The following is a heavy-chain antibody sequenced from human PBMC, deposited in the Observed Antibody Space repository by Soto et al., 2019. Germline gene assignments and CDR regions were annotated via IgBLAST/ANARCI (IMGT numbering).Heavy chain of an antibody. CDR2: ISGSGGSP. CDR3: AKARCTSNTCYVPDH. V-gene: IGHV3-23*01. Sequence: EVQLLESGGGLVQPGGSLRLSCAASGFTFSGHTMSWVRQGPGKGLEWVSAISGSGGSPSYADSVQGRFTISRDNPKNTLYLQMSSLRVEDTAIYYCAKARCTSNTCYVPDHWGQGTLVTVSS. D-gene: IGHD2-15*01. CDR1: GFTFSGHT. J-gene: IGHJ5*02.